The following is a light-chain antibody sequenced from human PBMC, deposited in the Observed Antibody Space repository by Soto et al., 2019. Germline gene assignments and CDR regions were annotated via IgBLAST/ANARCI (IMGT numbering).Light chain of an antibody. Sequence: EIVLTQSPATLSLSPGERATLSCRASQSVSSYLAWYQQKPGQAPRLLIYDASNRATGIPARFSGSGSGTDFTLTIRSRETEDFAVYYCQQRSNWPPITFGQGTRLEIK. V-gene: IGKV3-11*01. CDR2: DAS. CDR1: QSVSSY. J-gene: IGKJ5*01. CDR3: QQRSNWPPIT.